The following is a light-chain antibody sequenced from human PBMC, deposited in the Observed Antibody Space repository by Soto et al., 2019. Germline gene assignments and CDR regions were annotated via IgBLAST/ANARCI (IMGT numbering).Light chain of an antibody. Sequence: EIVLTQSPGTLSLSPGERATLSCRASQSVSSSYLAWYQQKPGQAPRLLIYGASRRATGIPDRFSGSGSGTDFTLTISRLEPEDFAVYYCQQYGSSPETFGRGTKV. CDR1: QSVSSSY. CDR3: QQYGSSPET. J-gene: IGKJ1*01. V-gene: IGKV3-20*01. CDR2: GAS.